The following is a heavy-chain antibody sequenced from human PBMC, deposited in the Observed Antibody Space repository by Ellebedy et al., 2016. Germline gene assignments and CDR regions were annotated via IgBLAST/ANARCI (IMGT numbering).Heavy chain of an antibody. CDR1: GFSFSTSGVA. CDR2: IYGHDSK. V-gene: IGHV2-5*01. Sequence: SGPTLVKPTQTLTLTCTFSGFSFSTSGVAVGWVRQPPGEALEWLAHIYGHDSKYYSTSLKSRLTITKDTSKNQVVLTMTNMDPLDTATYYCAHLTVASSYTYDFWGQGTLVTVSS. CDR3: AHLTVASSYTYDF. J-gene: IGHJ4*02. D-gene: IGHD3-22*01.